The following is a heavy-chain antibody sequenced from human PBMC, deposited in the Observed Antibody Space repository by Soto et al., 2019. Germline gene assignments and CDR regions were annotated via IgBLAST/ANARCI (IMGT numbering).Heavy chain of an antibody. J-gene: IGHJ3*02. CDR3: AREADCGGDCQPVGAFDI. Sequence: QVQLQESGPGLVKPSQTLSLTCTVSGGSISSGGYYWSWIRQHPGKGLEWIGYIYYSGSTYYNPSLKSRVTISVDTSKNQFSLKLSSVTAADTAVYYCAREADCGGDCQPVGAFDIWGQGTMVTVSS. V-gene: IGHV4-31*03. D-gene: IGHD2-21*02. CDR2: IYYSGST. CDR1: GGSISSGGYY.